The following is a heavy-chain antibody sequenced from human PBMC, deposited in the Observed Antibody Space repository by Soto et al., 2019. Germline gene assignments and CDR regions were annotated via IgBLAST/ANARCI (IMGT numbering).Heavy chain of an antibody. CDR1: GGTFSSYA. CDR3: ASQLTEDYYYYGMDV. CDR2: IIPIFGTA. D-gene: IGHD2-2*01. Sequence: QVQLVQSGAEVKKPGSSVKVSCKASGGTFSSYAISWVRQAPGQGLEWMGGIIPIFGTADYAQKFQGRVTITADAPTRTAYMELSSLRSEDTAVYYCASQLTEDYYYYGMDVWGQGTTVTVSS. V-gene: IGHV1-69*12. J-gene: IGHJ6*02.